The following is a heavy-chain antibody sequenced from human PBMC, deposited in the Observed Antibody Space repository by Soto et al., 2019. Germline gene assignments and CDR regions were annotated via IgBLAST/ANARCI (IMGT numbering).Heavy chain of an antibody. CDR3: ARGPYGDYGDWYFDL. V-gene: IGHV1-69*12. CDR2: IIPIFGTA. CDR1: GDPFSSYA. Sequence: VQLVQSGAEVKKPGSSVKVSCKASGDPFSSYAISWVRQAPGQGLEWMGGIIPIFGTANYSQRFQGRVTITADESTSTAYMELSSLRSEDTAVYYCARGPYGDYGDWYFDLWGRGTLVTVSS. D-gene: IGHD4-17*01. J-gene: IGHJ2*01.